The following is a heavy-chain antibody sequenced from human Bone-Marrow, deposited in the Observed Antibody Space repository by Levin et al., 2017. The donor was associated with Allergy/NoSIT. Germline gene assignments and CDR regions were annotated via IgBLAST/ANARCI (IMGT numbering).Heavy chain of an antibody. J-gene: IGHJ4*02. V-gene: IGHV3-15*01. CDR3: ATGTPIDF. D-gene: IGHD1/OR15-1a*01. CDR1: GITFNTAW. CDR2: IMSEAKGGTT. Sequence: GESLKISCTTSGITFNTAWMSWVRQAPGKGLEWVGRIMSEAKGGTTDYAAVVKGRATISRDDSKNTAYLQMNSLTTEDTAVYYCATGTPIDFWGQGILVTVSS.